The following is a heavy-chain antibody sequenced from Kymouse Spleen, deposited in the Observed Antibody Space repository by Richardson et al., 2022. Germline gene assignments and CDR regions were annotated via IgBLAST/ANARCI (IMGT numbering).Heavy chain of an antibody. V-gene: IGHV3-15*01. CDR3: TPHDYGDLYYYYGMDV. J-gene: IGHJ6*02. CDR1: GFTFSNAW. Sequence: EVQLVESGGGLVKPGGSLRLSCAASGFTFSNAWMSWVRQAPGKGLEWVGRIKSKTDGGTTDYAAPVKGRFTISRDDSKNTLYLQMNSLKTEDTAVYYCTPHDYGDLYYYYGMDVWGQGTTVTVSS. CDR2: IKSKTDGGTT. D-gene: IGHD4-17*01.